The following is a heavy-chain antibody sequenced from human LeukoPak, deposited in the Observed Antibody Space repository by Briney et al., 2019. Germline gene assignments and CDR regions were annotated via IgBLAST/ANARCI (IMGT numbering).Heavy chain of an antibody. Sequence: ASVKVSCKASGYTFTSYGISWVRQAPGQGLEWMGIINPSGGSTSYAQKFQGRGTMTRDTSTSTVYMELSSLRSEDTAVYYCARDVRPRNTYYYDRSGYYQNWFDPWGQGTLVTVSS. CDR2: INPSGGST. V-gene: IGHV1-46*01. CDR3: ARDVRPRNTYYYDRSGYYQNWFDP. D-gene: IGHD3-22*01. J-gene: IGHJ5*02. CDR1: GYTFTSYG.